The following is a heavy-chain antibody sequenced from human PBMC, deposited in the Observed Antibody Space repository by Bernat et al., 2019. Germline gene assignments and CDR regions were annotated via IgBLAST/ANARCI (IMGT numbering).Heavy chain of an antibody. J-gene: IGHJ4*02. CDR3: AKEGPGGYFDY. Sequence: QVQLVESGGGVVQPGRSLRLSCAASGFTFSSYGMHWVRQAPGKGLEWVAVISYDGSNKYYADSVKGRFTISRDNSKNTLYLQMNSLRAEDTAVYYCAKEGPGGYFDYWGQGTLVTVSS. V-gene: IGHV3-30*18. CDR1: GFTFSSYG. CDR2: ISYDGSNK.